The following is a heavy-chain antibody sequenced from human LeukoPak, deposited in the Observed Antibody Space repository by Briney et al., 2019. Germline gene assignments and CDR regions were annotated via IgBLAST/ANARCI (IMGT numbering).Heavy chain of an antibody. Sequence: GGSLRLSCAASGFTFRSYDMSWVRQAPGKGLEWVSGISGSGGSTYYADSVKGRFTISRDNSNNTVYLQMNSLRAEDTAVYYCAKGGGYEVLYDYWGQGTLVTVSS. V-gene: IGHV3-23*01. J-gene: IGHJ4*02. CDR1: GFTFRSYD. CDR2: ISGSGGST. CDR3: AKGGGYEVLYDY. D-gene: IGHD5-12*01.